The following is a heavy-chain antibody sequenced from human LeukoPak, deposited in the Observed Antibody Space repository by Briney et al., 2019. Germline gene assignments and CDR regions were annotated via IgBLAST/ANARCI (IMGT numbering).Heavy chain of an antibody. CDR1: GFTFSNYA. CDR2: ITGGGSGI. V-gene: IGHV3-23*01. D-gene: IGHD3-9*01. CDR3: AKWGDYDVLTGYYVSDY. Sequence: GGSLRLSGAASGFTFSNYAMSWVRQAPGKGLEWVSAITGGGSGIYYADSMKSRFTISRDNSKNTLYLQINSLRAEDTAVYYCAKWGDYDVLTGYYVSDYWGQGTLVTVSS. J-gene: IGHJ4*02.